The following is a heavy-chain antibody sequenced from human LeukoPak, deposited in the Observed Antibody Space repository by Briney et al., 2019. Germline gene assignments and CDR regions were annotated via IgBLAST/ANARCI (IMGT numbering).Heavy chain of an antibody. Sequence: SVSVSCKASGGTFSSYAISWVRPAPGQGLEWMGGIIPIFGTANYAQKFQGRVTITADESTSTAYMELSSLRSEDTAVYYCASGYCSSTSCYDFDYWGQGTLVTVSS. V-gene: IGHV1-69*13. J-gene: IGHJ4*02. CDR3: ASGYCSSTSCYDFDY. CDR1: GGTFSSYA. D-gene: IGHD2-2*03. CDR2: IIPIFGTA.